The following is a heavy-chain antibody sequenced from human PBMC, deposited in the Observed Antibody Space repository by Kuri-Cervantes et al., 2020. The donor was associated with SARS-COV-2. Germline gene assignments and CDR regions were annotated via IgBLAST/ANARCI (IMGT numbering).Heavy chain of an antibody. CDR2: ISWNSGSI. D-gene: IGHD2-2*01. CDR3: ATYCSSTSCYPR. V-gene: IGHV3-9*01. Sequence: SLKISCAASGFTFDDYAMHWVRQAPGKGLEWVSGISWNSGSIGYADSVKGRFTIPRDNSKTSLYLQMNSLRAEDTAVYYCATYCSSTSCYPRWGQGTLVTVSS. CDR1: GFTFDDYA. J-gene: IGHJ4*02.